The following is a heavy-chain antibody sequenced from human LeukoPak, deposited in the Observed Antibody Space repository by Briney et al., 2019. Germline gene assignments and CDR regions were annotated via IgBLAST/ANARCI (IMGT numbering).Heavy chain of an antibody. CDR2: ISSSSSYI. J-gene: IGHJ4*02. Sequence: GGSLRLSCAASGFTFSSYSMNWVRQAPGKGLEWVSSISSSSSYIYYADSVKGRFTISRDNAKNSLYLQMNSLRAEDTAVYYCARGNNENLVGATDYWGQGTLVTVSS. CDR1: GFTFSSYS. D-gene: IGHD1-26*01. V-gene: IGHV3-21*01. CDR3: ARGNNENLVGATDY.